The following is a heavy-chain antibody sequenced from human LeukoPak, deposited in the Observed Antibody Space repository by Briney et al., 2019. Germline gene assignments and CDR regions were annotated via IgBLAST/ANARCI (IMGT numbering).Heavy chain of an antibody. CDR3: ASTMVGDVWFDP. CDR2: ISAYNGNT. V-gene: IGHV1-18*01. J-gene: IGHJ5*02. D-gene: IGHD3-10*02. Sequence: GASVKVSCKTSGYTFTNYGISWVRQAPGQGLEWMGWISAYNGNTNYAQKLQGRVTMTTDTSTSTAYMELRSLRSDDTAVYYCASTMVGDVWFDPWGQGTLVTVSS. CDR1: GYTFTNYG.